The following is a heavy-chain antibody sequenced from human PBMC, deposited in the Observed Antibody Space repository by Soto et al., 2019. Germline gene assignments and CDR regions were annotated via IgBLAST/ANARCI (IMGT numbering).Heavy chain of an antibody. V-gene: IGHV1-3*01. CDR3: ARPRRGHYGSGLFDP. Sequence: ASVKVSCKASGYTFTIYAMPWVRQAPGQRLEWMGWINAGNGNTKYSQKFQGRVTTTRDTSASTAYMELSSLRSEDTAVYYCARPRRGHYGSGLFDPWGQGTLVTVSS. J-gene: IGHJ5*02. D-gene: IGHD3-10*01. CDR2: INAGNGNT. CDR1: GYTFTIYA.